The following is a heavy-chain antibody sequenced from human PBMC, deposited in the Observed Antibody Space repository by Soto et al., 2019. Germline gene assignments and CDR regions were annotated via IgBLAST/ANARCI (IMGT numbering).Heavy chain of an antibody. D-gene: IGHD2-2*01. Sequence: AESLTISCKGSGYSFTSYWIIWVLQMPGKGLEWMGRIDPSDSYTNYSPSFQGHVTISADKSISTAYLQWSSLKASDTAMYYCARVVQYCSSTSCTGGFDPWGQGTMVTVSS. J-gene: IGHJ5*02. CDR1: GYSFTSYW. V-gene: IGHV5-10-1*01. CDR3: ARVVQYCSSTSCTGGFDP. CDR2: IDPSDSYT.